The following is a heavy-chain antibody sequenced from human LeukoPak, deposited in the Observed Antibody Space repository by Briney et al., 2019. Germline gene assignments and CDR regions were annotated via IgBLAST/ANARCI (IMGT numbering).Heavy chain of an antibody. D-gene: IGHD6-19*01. CDR2: ISSSSSYI. Sequence: PGGSLRLSCAASGFTFSSYSMNWVRQAPGKGLEWVSSISSSSSYIYYADSVKGRFTISRDNAKNSLYLQMNSLRAEDTAVYYCARDTAVAGTYWYFDLWGRGTLVTVSS. V-gene: IGHV3-21*01. CDR1: GFTFSSYS. J-gene: IGHJ2*01. CDR3: ARDTAVAGTYWYFDL.